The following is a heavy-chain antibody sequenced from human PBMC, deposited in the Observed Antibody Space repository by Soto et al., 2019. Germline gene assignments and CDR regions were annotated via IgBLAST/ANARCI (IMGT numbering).Heavy chain of an antibody. Sequence: QVQLVQSGAEVKKPGSSVKVSCKASGGTFSSYTISWVRQAPGQGLEWMGRIIPILGIANYAQKFQGRVTITADQATSTGYMELSSLRSEDTAVYYCAGDVDTAMPRWGQGTLVTVSS. J-gene: IGHJ4*02. CDR1: GGTFSSYT. V-gene: IGHV1-69*02. CDR3: AGDVDTAMPR. D-gene: IGHD5-18*01. CDR2: IIPILGIA.